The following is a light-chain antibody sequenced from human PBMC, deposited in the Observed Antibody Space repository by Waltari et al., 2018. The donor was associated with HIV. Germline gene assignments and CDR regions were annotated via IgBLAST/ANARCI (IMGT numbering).Light chain of an antibody. V-gene: IGLV8-61*01. CDR1: SGPGPATYF. CDR3: VLSLAGGLKA. Sequence: HTGVTQEPSCSVSPGGPVTFTLSLASGPGPATYFPRWYHQTPGQPPRTLIYNTSSRSSGVPDRFSGSILGNKAALTITGAQADDDGDYYCVLSLAGGLKAFGGGTRLTVL. J-gene: IGLJ2*01. CDR2: NTS.